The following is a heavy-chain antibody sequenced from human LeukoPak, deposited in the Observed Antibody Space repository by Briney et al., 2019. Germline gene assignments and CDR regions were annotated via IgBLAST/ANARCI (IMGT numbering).Heavy chain of an antibody. CDR2: ISGSGDNT. CDR1: GFTFSSFA. D-gene: IGHD3-9*01. Sequence: PGGSLRLSCAASGFTFSSFALSWVRHAPGKGLEWVSAISGSGDNTFYADSVRGRFTIYRDNSKNILYLQMNSLRAEDTAVYYCAADVGIRYFDWLLLWGQGTLVTVSS. J-gene: IGHJ4*02. V-gene: IGHV3-23*01. CDR3: AADVGIRYFDWLLL.